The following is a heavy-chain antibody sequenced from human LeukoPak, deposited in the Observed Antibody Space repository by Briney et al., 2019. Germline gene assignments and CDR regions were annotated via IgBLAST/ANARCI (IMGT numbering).Heavy chain of an antibody. V-gene: IGHV4-59*01. D-gene: IGHD1-26*01. CDR1: GGSISSSY. CDR2: IYCSGST. Sequence: SETLSLTCTVSGGSISSSYWSWIRQPPGKGLEWIAYIYCSGSTNYNPSLKSRLTISVDTSKNQFSLKLSSVTAADTAVYYCARGRRGELLRYFDYWGQGTLVTVSS. CDR3: ARGRRGELLRYFDY. J-gene: IGHJ4*02.